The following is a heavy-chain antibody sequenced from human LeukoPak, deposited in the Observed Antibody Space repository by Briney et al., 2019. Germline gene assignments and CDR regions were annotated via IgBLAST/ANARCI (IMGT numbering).Heavy chain of an antibody. CDR3: ARELEDSSGYFRDY. CDR2: ISSSSSYI. Sequence: GGSLRLSCAASGFTFSSYSMNWVRQAPGKGLEWVSSISSSSSYIYYADSVKGRFTISRDNAKNSLYLQMNSLRAEDTAVYYCARELEDSSGYFRDYWGQAALVTVSS. V-gene: IGHV3-21*01. J-gene: IGHJ4*02. CDR1: GFTFSSYS. D-gene: IGHD3-22*01.